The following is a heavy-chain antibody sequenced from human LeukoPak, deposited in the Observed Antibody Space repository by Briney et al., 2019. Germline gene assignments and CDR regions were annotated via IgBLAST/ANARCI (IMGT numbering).Heavy chain of an antibody. CDR2: INHSGST. V-gene: IGHV4-34*01. Sequence: PSETLSLTCAVYGGSFSGYYWSWIRQPPGKGLEWIGEINHSGSTNYNPSLKSRVTISVDTSKNQFSLKLSSVTAADTAVYYCARGVSPVVYYYYMDVWGKGTTVTVSS. CDR3: ARGVSPVVYYYYMDV. D-gene: IGHD3-22*01. CDR1: GGSFSGYY. J-gene: IGHJ6*03.